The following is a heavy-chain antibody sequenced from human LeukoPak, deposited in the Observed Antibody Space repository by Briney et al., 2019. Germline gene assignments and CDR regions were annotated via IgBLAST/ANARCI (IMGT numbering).Heavy chain of an antibody. CDR1: GFTFSSYA. Sequence: GRSLRLSCAASGFTFSSYAMHWVRQAPGKGLEWVAVISYDGSNKYYADSVKGRFTISRDNSKNTLYLQMNSLRAEDTAVYYCARAVPLWFRELLLDYWGQGTLVTVSS. V-gene: IGHV3-30*04. CDR3: ARAVPLWFRELLLDY. J-gene: IGHJ4*02. D-gene: IGHD3-10*01. CDR2: ISYDGSNK.